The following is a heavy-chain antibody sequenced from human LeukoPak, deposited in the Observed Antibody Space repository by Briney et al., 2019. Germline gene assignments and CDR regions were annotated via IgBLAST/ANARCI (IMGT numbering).Heavy chain of an antibody. CDR2: IYSGGST. Sequence: GGSLRLSCAASGFTVSSNYMSWVRQAPGKGLEWVSVIYSGGSTYYADSVKGRFTISRDNSKNTLYLQMNSLRAEDTAVYYCARDSAGGEFDYWGQGTLVTVSS. CDR3: ARDSAGGEFDY. J-gene: IGHJ4*02. D-gene: IGHD2-8*02. V-gene: IGHV3-66*01. CDR1: GFTVSSNY.